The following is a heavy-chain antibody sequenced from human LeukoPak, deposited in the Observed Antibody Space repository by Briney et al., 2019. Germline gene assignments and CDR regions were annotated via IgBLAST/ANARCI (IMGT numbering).Heavy chain of an antibody. CDR2: IYSSGRT. Sequence: SETLSLTCTVSGGSISSYYWTWIRRPPGKGLEWIGYIYSSGRTNYNPSLKSQVTMSVDTSKNQFSLKVISVTAADRAVYYCARLSAGFNSSYWFDPWGQGTLVTVSS. CDR3: ARLSAGFNSSYWFDP. D-gene: IGHD2/OR15-2a*01. CDR1: GGSISSYY. J-gene: IGHJ5*02. V-gene: IGHV4-4*09.